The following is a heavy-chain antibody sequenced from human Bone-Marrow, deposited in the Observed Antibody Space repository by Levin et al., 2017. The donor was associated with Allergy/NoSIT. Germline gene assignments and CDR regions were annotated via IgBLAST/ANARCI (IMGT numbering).Heavy chain of an antibody. Sequence: SGPTLVKPTQTLTLTCTFSGFSLNTDGEGVGWIRQPPGKALEWLAHIYWDDDKRYSPALKGRVTITKDTSRAHVVLTMTNMAPVDTGTYYYAHISGSWTSLVQHWGQGTLVTVSS. J-gene: IGHJ1*01. CDR1: GFSLNTDGEG. CDR3: AHISGSWTSLVQH. V-gene: IGHV2-5*02. D-gene: IGHD2-2*01. CDR2: IYWDDDK.